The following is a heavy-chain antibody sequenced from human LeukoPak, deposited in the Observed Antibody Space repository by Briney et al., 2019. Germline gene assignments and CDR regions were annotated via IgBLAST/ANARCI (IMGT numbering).Heavy chain of an antibody. V-gene: IGHV3-15*01. CDR1: GFTFSDAW. Sequence: GGSLRLSCAASGFTFSDAWMSWVRQAPGKGLEWVGRIKTKTDGDVGTTDYAAPVKCRFTISRDDSKNTLYLQMNSLKTEDTAVYYCTTNDAFDIWGQGTMVTVSS. CDR3: TTNDAFDI. CDR2: IKTKTDGDVGTT. J-gene: IGHJ3*02.